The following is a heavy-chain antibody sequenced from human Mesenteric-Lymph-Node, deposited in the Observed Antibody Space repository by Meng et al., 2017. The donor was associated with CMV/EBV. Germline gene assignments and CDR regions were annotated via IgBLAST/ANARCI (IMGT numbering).Heavy chain of an antibody. D-gene: IGHD6-13*01. V-gene: IGHV2-5*02. CDR3: AHSSGIAAAGPFYFDY. CDR2: IYWDDDK. J-gene: IGHJ4*02. Sequence: QITLKESGPTLVKPTQTLTLTCTFSGFSLSTSGLGVGWIRQPPGKALEWLALIYWDDDKRYSPSLKSRLTITKDTSKNQVVLTMTNMDPVDTATYYCAHSSGIAAAGPFYFDYWGQGTLVTVSS. CDR1: GFSLSTSGLG.